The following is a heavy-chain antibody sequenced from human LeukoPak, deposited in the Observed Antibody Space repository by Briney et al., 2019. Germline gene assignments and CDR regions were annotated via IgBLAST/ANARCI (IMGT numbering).Heavy chain of an antibody. CDR3: AKARYYDSSGPFDY. D-gene: IGHD3-22*01. Sequence: GGSLRLSCAASGFTFSTYAMSWVRQAPGKGLEWVSSISGNATNTYYADSVKGRFTISRDKSKNTLDLQMISLRAEDTAVYYCAKARYYDSSGPFDYWGQGTLVTVSS. CDR2: ISGNATNT. CDR1: GFTFSTYA. J-gene: IGHJ4*02. V-gene: IGHV3-23*01.